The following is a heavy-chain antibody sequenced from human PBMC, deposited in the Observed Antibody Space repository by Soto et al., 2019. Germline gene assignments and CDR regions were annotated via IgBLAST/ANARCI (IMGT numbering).Heavy chain of an antibody. CDR2: IYPGDSDT. CDR1: GYSFTSYW. Sequence: GESLKISCKGSGYSFTSYWIGWVRQMPGKGLEWMGIIYPGDSDTRYSPSFQGQVTISADKSISTAYLQWSSLKASDTAMYYCARSASGYSSGWFPNWFDPWGQGTLVTVSS. J-gene: IGHJ5*02. V-gene: IGHV5-51*01. CDR3: ARSASGYSSGWFPNWFDP. D-gene: IGHD6-19*01.